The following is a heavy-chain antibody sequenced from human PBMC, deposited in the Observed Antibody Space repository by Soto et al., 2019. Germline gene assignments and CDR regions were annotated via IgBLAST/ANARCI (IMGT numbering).Heavy chain of an antibody. CDR2: ISSSSTI. V-gene: IGHV3-48*02. CDR1: GFTLSSYS. Sequence: PGGSLRLSCAASGFTLSSYSMNWVRQAPGKGLEWVSYISSSSTIYYADSVKGRFTISRDNAKNSLYLQMNSLRDEDTAVYYCARDRVVVVPMDVWGQGTTVTVS. D-gene: IGHD2-2*01. J-gene: IGHJ6*02. CDR3: ARDRVVVVPMDV.